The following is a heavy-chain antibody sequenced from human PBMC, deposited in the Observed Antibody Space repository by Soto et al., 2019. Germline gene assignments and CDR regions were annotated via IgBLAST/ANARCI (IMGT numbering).Heavy chain of an antibody. Sequence: QITLQEPGPTLVKPTQTLTLTCTFSGFSLTTSQVGVGWIRQPPGKALEWLAHVYWSDGKYYSPSLKSRRTIIKDTAKSQEVRTLTNMDAVDTATSDCARLNTSGYYFDSWGQGALITVSA. CDR3: ARLNTSGYYFDS. V-gene: IGHV2-5*01. D-gene: IGHD3-3*01. J-gene: IGHJ4*02. CDR2: VYWSDGK. CDR1: GFSLTTSQVG.